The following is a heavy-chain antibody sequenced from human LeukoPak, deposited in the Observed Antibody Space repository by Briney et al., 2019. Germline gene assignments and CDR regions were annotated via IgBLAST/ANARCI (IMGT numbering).Heavy chain of an antibody. CDR3: ARGSYSSRNIDY. V-gene: IGHV1-69*13. D-gene: IGHD6-13*01. J-gene: IGHJ4*02. CDR2: IIPIFGTA. CDR1: GYTFTSYA. Sequence: SVKVSCKASGYTFTSYAISWVRQAPGQGLEWMGGIIPIFGTANYAQKFQGRVTITADESTSTAYMELSSLRSEDTAVYYCARGSYSSRNIDYWGQGTLVTVSS.